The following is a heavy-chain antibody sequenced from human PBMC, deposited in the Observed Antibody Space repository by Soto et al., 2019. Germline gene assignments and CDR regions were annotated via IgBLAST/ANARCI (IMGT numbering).Heavy chain of an antibody. Sequence: ASVKVSCKASGYTFTSYGISWVRQAPGQGLEWMGWISAYDGNTNYAQKLQGRVTMTTDTSTSTAYMELRSLRSDDTAVYYCARVRNYYYYMDVWGKGTTVTVSS. J-gene: IGHJ6*03. V-gene: IGHV1-18*01. CDR2: ISAYDGNT. CDR3: ARVRNYYYYMDV. CDR1: GYTFTSYG.